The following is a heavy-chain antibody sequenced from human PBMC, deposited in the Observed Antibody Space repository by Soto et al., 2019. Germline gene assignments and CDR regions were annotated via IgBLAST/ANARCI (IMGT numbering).Heavy chain of an antibody. CDR1: GGSISSYY. CDR3: AIPSGDGYNYNYYYGMDV. Sequence: EPLSLTCTVSGGSISSYYWSWIRQPPGKGLEWIGYIYYSGSTYYNPSLKSRVTISVDTSKNQFSLKLSSVTAADTAVYYCAIPSGDGYNYNYYYGMDVWGQGTTVTVSS. J-gene: IGHJ6*02. CDR2: IYYSGST. D-gene: IGHD5-12*01. V-gene: IGHV4-59*04.